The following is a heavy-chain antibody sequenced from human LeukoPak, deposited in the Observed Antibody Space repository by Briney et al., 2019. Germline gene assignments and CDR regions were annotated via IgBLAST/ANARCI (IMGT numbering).Heavy chain of an antibody. V-gene: IGHV1-24*01. Sequence: GASVKVSCKASGYTFTSYAMNWVRQAPGKGLEWMGGFDPEDGETIYAQKFQGRVTMTEDTSTDTAYMELSSLRSEDTAVYYCATDRRTDYYDSTLYDYWGQGTLVTVSS. CDR1: GYTFTSYA. D-gene: IGHD3-22*01. J-gene: IGHJ4*02. CDR2: FDPEDGET. CDR3: ATDRRTDYYDSTLYDY.